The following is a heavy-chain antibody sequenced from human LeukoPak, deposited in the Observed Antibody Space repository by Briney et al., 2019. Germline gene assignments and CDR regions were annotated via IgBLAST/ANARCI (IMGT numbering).Heavy chain of an antibody. V-gene: IGHV1-2*02. CDR3: ARVATTDAFDI. J-gene: IGHJ3*02. Sequence: ASVKVSCKASGYTFTGYYMHWVRQAPGQGVEWMGWINPNSGGTNYARKFQGRVTMTRDTSISTAYMELSRLRSDDTAVYYCARVATTDAFDIWGQGTMVTVSS. CDR2: INPNSGGT. D-gene: IGHD1-26*01. CDR1: GYTFTGYY.